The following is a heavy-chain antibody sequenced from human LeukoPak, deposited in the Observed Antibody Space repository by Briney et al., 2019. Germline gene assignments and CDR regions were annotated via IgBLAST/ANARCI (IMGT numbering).Heavy chain of an antibody. D-gene: IGHD6-19*01. CDR2: IIPMLDIA. CDR3: AAKQYLPYYYYYGVDV. J-gene: IGHJ6*02. V-gene: IGHV1-69*04. Sequence: SVKVSCKASGGTFSNYAISWVRQAPGQGLEWMGRIIPMLDIANYAQKFQGRVTITADKSTSTAYMELSSLRSEDTAVYYCAAKQYLPYYYYYGVDVWGQGTTVTASS. CDR1: GGTFSNYA.